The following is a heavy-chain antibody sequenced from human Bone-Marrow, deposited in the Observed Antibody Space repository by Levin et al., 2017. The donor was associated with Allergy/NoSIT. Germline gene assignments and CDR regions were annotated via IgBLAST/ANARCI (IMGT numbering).Heavy chain of an antibody. CDR3: AKTRGCYYGSGSYCPDAFDI. J-gene: IGHJ3*02. CDR1: GYTLTELS. D-gene: IGHD3-10*01. V-gene: IGHV1-24*01. Sequence: ASVKVSCKVSGYTLTELSMHWVRQAPGKGLEWMGGFDPEDGETIYAQKFQGRVTMTEDTSTDTAYMELSSLRSEDTAVYYCAKTRGCYYGSGSYCPDAFDIWGQGTMVTVSS. CDR2: FDPEDGET.